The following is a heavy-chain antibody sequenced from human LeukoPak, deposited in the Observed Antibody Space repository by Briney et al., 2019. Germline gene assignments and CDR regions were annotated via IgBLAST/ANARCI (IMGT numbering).Heavy chain of an antibody. Sequence: PSETLSLTCAVYGGSFSGYYWSWIRQPRGKGLEWIGEINHSGSTNYNPSLKSRVTISVDTSKNQFSLKLSSVTAADTAVYYCAGRDCSSTSCFIYYMDVWGKGTTVTVSS. J-gene: IGHJ6*03. CDR3: AGRDCSSTSCFIYYMDV. D-gene: IGHD2-2*01. V-gene: IGHV4-34*01. CDR1: GGSFSGYY. CDR2: INHSGST.